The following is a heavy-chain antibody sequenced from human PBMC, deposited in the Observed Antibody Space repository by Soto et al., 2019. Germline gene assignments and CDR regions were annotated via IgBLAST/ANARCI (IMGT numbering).Heavy chain of an antibody. D-gene: IGHD6-19*01. CDR3: AKDNSGDEYSSAAIWFHP. J-gene: IGHJ5*02. CDR1: GFTFSSDG. V-gene: IGHV3-30*18. CDR2: ISYDGSNK. Sequence: PGGSLRLSCAASGFTFSSDGMHWVRQAPGKGLEWVAVISYDGSNKYYADSVKGRFTISRDNSKNTLYLQMNSLRAEDTAVYYCAKDNSGDEYSSAAIWFHPWGQGTLATVSS.